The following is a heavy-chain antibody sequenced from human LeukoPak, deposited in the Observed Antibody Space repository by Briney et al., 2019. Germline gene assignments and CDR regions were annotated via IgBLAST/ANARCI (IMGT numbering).Heavy chain of an antibody. J-gene: IGHJ4*02. V-gene: IGHV3-7*01. CDR3: VRDRGYSTYDY. CDR1: EFTFSNYW. CDR2: IKEDGGEI. Sequence: GGSLRLSCVASEFTFSNYWMAWVRQAPGKGPEWVANIKEDGGEINYVDSVKGRFTISRDNARNSLYLQMNSLRAEDTAVYYCVRDRGYSTYDYWGQGTLASVSS. D-gene: IGHD2-15*01.